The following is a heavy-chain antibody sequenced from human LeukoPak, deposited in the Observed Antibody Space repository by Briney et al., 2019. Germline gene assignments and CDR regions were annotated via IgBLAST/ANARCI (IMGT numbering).Heavy chain of an antibody. Sequence: SETLSLTCTVSGGSISSGNYYWSWIRQPPGKGLEWIGNVFYSGSTYYNPSLKSRVTISVDTSKKQFSLKLSSVTAADTAVYSCARHVGGPSGFNYYGLDVWGQGTTVIVSS. J-gene: IGHJ6*02. CDR3: ARHVGGPSGFNYYGLDV. CDR1: GGSISSGNYY. CDR2: VFYSGST. V-gene: IGHV4-39*01. D-gene: IGHD2-15*01.